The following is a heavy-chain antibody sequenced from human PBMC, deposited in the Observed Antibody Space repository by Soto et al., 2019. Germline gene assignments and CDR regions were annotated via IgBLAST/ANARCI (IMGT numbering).Heavy chain of an antibody. Sequence: GGSLRLSCAASGFTFSSYWMGWVRQAPGKGLEWVANVKQDGSDRYYADSVKGRFTISRDNTKNSLYLQMNSLRGEDTAVYFCARDRCSSTSCFFDYWGQGSLVTVSS. V-gene: IGHV3-7*03. CDR2: VKQDGSDR. CDR3: ARDRCSSTSCFFDY. J-gene: IGHJ4*02. CDR1: GFTFSSYW. D-gene: IGHD2-2*01.